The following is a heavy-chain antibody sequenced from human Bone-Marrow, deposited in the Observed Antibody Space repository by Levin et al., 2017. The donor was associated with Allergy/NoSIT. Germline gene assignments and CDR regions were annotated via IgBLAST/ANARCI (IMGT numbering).Heavy chain of an antibody. CDR3: TRDLGIAVGNFDY. CDR1: GVSLSNSLYY. Sequence: SETLSLTCSVSGVSLSNSLYYWGWIRQPPGKGLQWIGTIYYDGVTYYNSSHKSRVTLSLDTSKNQFSLKLPSVTAADTALYYCTRDLGIAVGNFDYWGQGALVTVSS. CDR2: IYYDGVT. D-gene: IGHD6-19*01. V-gene: IGHV4-39*07. J-gene: IGHJ4*02.